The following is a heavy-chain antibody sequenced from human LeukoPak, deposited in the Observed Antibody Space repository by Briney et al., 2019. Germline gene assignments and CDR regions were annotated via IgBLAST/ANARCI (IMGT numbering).Heavy chain of an antibody. Sequence: GGSLRLSCTASGFTFGEDAMSWFRQAPGKGLEWVANTKQDGSEKNYVDSVKGRFTISRDNAKNSLYLQMSSLRAEDTAVYYCARRRDFFDYWGQGTLVTVSS. V-gene: IGHV3-7*03. J-gene: IGHJ4*02. CDR1: GFTFGEDA. CDR3: ARRRDFFDY. CDR2: TKQDGSEK.